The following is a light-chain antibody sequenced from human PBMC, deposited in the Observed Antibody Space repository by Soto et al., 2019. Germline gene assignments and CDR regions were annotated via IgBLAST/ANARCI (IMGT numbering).Light chain of an antibody. V-gene: IGKV3-11*01. CDR3: QQRSNWRST. CDR2: DAS. CDR1: QSFSSY. J-gene: IGKJ5*01. Sequence: EIVLTQSPATLSLSPGERATLSCRAGQSFSSYLAWYQQKPGQAPRLLIYDASSRATGIPARFSGSGSGTDFTLTISSLEPEDVAVYYCQQRSNWRSTFGQGTRLEIK.